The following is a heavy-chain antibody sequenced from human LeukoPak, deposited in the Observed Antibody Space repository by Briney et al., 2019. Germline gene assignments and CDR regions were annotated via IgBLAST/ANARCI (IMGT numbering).Heavy chain of an antibody. J-gene: IGHJ4*02. CDR3: ARGIYNYGDYATLFDF. D-gene: IGHD4-17*01. Sequence: SQTLSLTCTVSGGSIASGGYSWNWIRQPPRKGLEWIGYIYHSGITYYNPSLKTRVTISVDRSKNQFSLKLSSVTAADTAVYYCARGIYNYGDYATLFDFWGQGTLVTVSS. V-gene: IGHV4-30-2*01. CDR2: IYHSGIT. CDR1: GGSIASGGYS.